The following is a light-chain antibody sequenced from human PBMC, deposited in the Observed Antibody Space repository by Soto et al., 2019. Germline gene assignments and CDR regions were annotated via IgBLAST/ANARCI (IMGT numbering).Light chain of an antibody. Sequence: SYELTQPPSVSVSPGQTASITCSGHNLGNKYASWYQQKPGQSPLLVIYQDNKRPSGLPERFSGSNSGNTATLTISGTQAMDEADYYCQAWDSSTAVFGGGTKLTVL. CDR1: NLGNKY. CDR3: QAWDSSTAV. CDR2: QDN. V-gene: IGLV3-1*01. J-gene: IGLJ3*02.